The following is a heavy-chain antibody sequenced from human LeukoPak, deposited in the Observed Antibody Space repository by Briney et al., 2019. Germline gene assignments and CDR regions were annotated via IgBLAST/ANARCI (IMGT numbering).Heavy chain of an antibody. J-gene: IGHJ5*02. CDR3: ARESGLYYYDSSGNIDP. D-gene: IGHD3-22*01. Sequence: ASVKVSCKASGYMFSNFFSSYGITWVRQAPGQGLEWMGWISAYNGNTNYAQKLQGRVTMTTDTSTSTAYMELRSLRSDDTAVYYCARESGLYYYDSSGNIDPWGQGTLVTVSS. V-gene: IGHV1-18*01. CDR2: ISAYNGNT. CDR1: GYMFSNFFSSYG.